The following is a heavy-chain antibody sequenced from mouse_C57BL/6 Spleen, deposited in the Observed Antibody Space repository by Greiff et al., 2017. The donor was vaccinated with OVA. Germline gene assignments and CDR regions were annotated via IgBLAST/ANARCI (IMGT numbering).Heavy chain of an antibody. V-gene: IGHV5-4*01. J-gene: IGHJ4*01. D-gene: IGHD1-1*01. CDR1: GFTFSSYA. CDR3: ARDGAVVATDAMDY. Sequence: EVQLVESGGGLVKPGGSLKLSCAASGFTFSSYAMSWVRQTPEKRLEWVATISDGGSYTSYPDNVKGRFTISRDNAKNNLYLQMSHLKSEDTAMYYCARDGAVVATDAMDYWGQGTSVTVSS. CDR2: ISDGGSYT.